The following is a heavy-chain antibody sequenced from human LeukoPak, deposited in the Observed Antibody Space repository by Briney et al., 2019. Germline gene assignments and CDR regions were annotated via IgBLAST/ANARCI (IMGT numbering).Heavy chain of an antibody. CDR3: TKGSAITPLAWFDP. J-gene: IGHJ5*02. D-gene: IGHD5/OR15-5a*01. V-gene: IGHV3-23*01. Sequence: GGSLRLSCAASGFTFSSYAMSWVRQAPGKGLEWVSSISGGGSSTYYADSVKGRLTISSDNSKNTLFLQMNSLRAEDTAVYYCTKGSAITPLAWFDPWGQGTLVTVSS. CDR2: ISGGGSST. CDR1: GFTFSSYA.